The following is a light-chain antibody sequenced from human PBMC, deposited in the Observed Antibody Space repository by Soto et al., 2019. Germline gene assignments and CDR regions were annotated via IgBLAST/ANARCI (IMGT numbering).Light chain of an antibody. CDR3: QQRGSWPQLT. CDR1: QTISSTY. Sequence: IALTQSLDTLSLSPGESAPLSCLARQTISSTYLAWYQQRPGQAPRLLIYGASNRATGIPDRFSGSGSGTDFTLTISRLEPEDFAVYYCQQRGSWPQLTFGGGTKVDIK. V-gene: IGKV3D-20*02. CDR2: GAS. J-gene: IGKJ4*01.